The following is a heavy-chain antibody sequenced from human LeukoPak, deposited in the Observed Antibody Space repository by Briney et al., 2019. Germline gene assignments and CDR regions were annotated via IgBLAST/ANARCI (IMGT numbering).Heavy chain of an antibody. CDR1: GYTLTGYY. CDR3: ARGLYELAVPAATFDP. V-gene: IGHV1-2*02. CDR2: INPNSGGT. D-gene: IGHD2-2*01. Sequence: ASVKVSCKASGYTLTGYYMHWVRQAPGQGLEWMGWINPNSGGTNYAQKFHGRVTMTRDTSISTAYMELSRLRSDDTAVYYCARGLYELAVPAATFDPWGQGTLVTVSS. J-gene: IGHJ5*02.